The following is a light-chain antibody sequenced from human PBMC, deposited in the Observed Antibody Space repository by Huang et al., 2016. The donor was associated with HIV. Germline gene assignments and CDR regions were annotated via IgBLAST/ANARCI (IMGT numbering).Light chain of an antibody. J-gene: IGKJ2*01. CDR2: LAS. Sequence: DIVMTQYPLSLHVTHGEPASISCRSSQSLLHSNGNNYLDWYLQKPGQSPQRLIYLASNRASGVPARFSGSGSGTDFTLRISRVEADDVGVYYCMQAHQSRTFGQGTKLEIK. V-gene: IGKV2-28*01. CDR1: QSLLHSNGNNY. CDR3: MQAHQSRT.